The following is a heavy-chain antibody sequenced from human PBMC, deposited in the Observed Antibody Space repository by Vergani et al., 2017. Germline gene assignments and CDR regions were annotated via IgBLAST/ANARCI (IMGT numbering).Heavy chain of an antibody. D-gene: IGHD3-3*01. J-gene: IGHJ5*02. V-gene: IGHV5-51*03. CDR1: GYSITNYW. CDR3: AKTHDFSSLYSSYNWFDP. CDR2: IYAGDSDV. Sequence: EVMLVQSGAEVKKPGEPLKISCQGSGYSITNYWIAWVRQRPGKGLEWMGIIYAGDSDVRYSPSFQGQVTMSVDKSLSTAYLQWSSLKASDTATYYCAKTHDFSSLYSSYNWFDPWGQGTQVTVSS.